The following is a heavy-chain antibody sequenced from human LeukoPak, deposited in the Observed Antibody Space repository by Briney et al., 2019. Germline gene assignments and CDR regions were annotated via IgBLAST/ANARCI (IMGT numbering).Heavy chain of an antibody. D-gene: IGHD3-10*01. J-gene: IGHJ4*02. Sequence: SETLSLTCTVSGDSISSYYWSWIRQPAGKGLEWIGRIYTSGSTNYNPSLKSRVTMSVDTSKNQFSLKLSSVTAADTAVYYCTRDVYYGSGRYFDYWGQGTLVTVS. CDR2: IYTSGST. V-gene: IGHV4-4*07. CDR3: TRDVYYGSGRYFDY. CDR1: GDSISSYY.